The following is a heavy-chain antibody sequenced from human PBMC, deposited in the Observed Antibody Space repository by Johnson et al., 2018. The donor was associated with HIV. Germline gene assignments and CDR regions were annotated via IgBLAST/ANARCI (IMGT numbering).Heavy chain of an antibody. V-gene: IGHV3-30*03. CDR2: ISFDGNLK. D-gene: IGHD5-24*01. Sequence: QVQLVESGGGVVQPGKSLTLSCVGSGLSFSNFGIHWVRQAPGKGPEWVAVISFDGNLKNYADSVKGRFTISRDNSKNTLYLQMNSLRAEDQALYYCARDEPYNLNAFDIWGQGTMVTVSS. CDR3: ARDEPYNLNAFDI. J-gene: IGHJ3*02. CDR1: GLSFSNFG.